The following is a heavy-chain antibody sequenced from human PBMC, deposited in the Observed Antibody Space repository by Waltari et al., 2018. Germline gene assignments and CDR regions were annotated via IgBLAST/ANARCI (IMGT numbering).Heavy chain of an antibody. CDR3: ARGRTVGMDV. J-gene: IGHJ6*02. D-gene: IGHD2-21*02. V-gene: IGHV4-34*01. CDR2: INHSGST. Sequence: QVQLQQWGAGLLKPSETLSLTCAVYGGSFSGYYWSWIRQPPGKGLEWIGEINHSGSTNYNPSLKSRVTISVDTSKNQFSLKRSSVTAADTAVYYCARGRTVGMDVWGQGTTVTVSS. CDR1: GGSFSGYY.